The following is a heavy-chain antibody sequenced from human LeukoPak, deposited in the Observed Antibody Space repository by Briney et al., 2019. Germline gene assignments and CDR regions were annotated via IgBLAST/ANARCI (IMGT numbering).Heavy chain of an antibody. Sequence: ASVKVSCKTSGYTFTAYYLHWMRQAPGQGLEFMGWINPNSGGADYSQRFKDRVSMTRAKSITTVYMEIRSLRSDDTAVYYCARGDGDPGDDFEYWGQGTLVTVSS. CDR1: GYTFTAYY. J-gene: IGHJ4*02. V-gene: IGHV1-2*02. CDR3: ARGDGDPGDDFEY. D-gene: IGHD4-17*01. CDR2: INPNSGGA.